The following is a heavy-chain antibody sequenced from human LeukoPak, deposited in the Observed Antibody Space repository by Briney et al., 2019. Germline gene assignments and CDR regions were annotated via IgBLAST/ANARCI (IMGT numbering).Heavy chain of an antibody. CDR3: ARGSYYDSSGYYLK. Sequence: AASVKVSCKASGGTFSSYAISWVRQAPGQGLEWMGGIIPIFGTANYAQKFQGRVTITADESTSTAYMELSSLKASDTAMYYCARGSYYDSSGYYLKWGQGTLVTVSS. CDR2: IIPIFGTA. J-gene: IGHJ4*02. V-gene: IGHV1-69*13. CDR1: GGTFSSYA. D-gene: IGHD3-22*01.